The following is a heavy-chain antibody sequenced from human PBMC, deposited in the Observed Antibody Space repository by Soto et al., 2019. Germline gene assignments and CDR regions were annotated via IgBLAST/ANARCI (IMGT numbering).Heavy chain of an antibody. Sequence: ASVKVSCKASGYTFTGHYIHWVRQAPGQGLEWMGWISPNNDATNRTQKFQGRVTMTRDTSINTAYMELSRLRSDDTAVYYCARHNNSLDYWGQGTLVTVSS. CDR1: GYTFTGHY. V-gene: IGHV1-2*02. CDR2: ISPNNDAT. CDR3: ARHNNSLDY. D-gene: IGHD1-20*01. J-gene: IGHJ4*02.